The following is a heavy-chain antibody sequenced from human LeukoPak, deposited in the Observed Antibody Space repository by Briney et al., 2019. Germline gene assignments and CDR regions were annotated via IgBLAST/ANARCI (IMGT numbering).Heavy chain of an antibody. CDR3: ARGSIAVAVWASADLDY. D-gene: IGHD6-19*01. CDR1: GYTFTSYY. CDR2: INPSGGST. J-gene: IGHJ4*02. Sequence: WASVKVSCKASGYTFTSYYMHWVRQAPGQGLEWMGIINPSGGSTSYAQKFQGRVTITRDTSASTAYMELSSLRSEDMAVYYCARGSIAVAVWASADLDYWGQGTLVTVSS. V-gene: IGHV1-46*01.